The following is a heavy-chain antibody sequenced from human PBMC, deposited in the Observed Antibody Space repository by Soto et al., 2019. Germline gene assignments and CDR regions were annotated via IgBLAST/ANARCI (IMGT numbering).Heavy chain of an antibody. CDR1: GFTFSSYG. D-gene: IGHD2-15*01. CDR2: ISYDGSNK. J-gene: IGHJ4*02. V-gene: IGHV3-30*18. Sequence: QVQLVESGGGVVQPGRSLRLSCAASGFTFSSYGMHWVRQAPGKGLEWVAVISYDGSNKYYADSVKGRFTISRDNSKNTQYLQMNSLRAEDTAVYYCAKDRVKRSSGGSCLGYWGQGTLVTVSS. CDR3: AKDRVKRSSGGSCLGY.